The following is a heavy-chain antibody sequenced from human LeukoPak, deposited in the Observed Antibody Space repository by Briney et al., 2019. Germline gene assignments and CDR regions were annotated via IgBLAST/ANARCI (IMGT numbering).Heavy chain of an antibody. Sequence: GGSLRLSCAASGFTFSSYAMHWVRQAPGKGLEWVAVISYDGSNKYYADSVKGRFTISRDNSKNTLYLQMNSLRAEDTAVYYCARPPPMVRGVIREENFDYWGQGTLVTVSS. CDR3: ARPPPMVRGVIREENFDY. D-gene: IGHD3-10*01. V-gene: IGHV3-30-3*01. CDR2: ISYDGSNK. J-gene: IGHJ4*02. CDR1: GFTFSSYA.